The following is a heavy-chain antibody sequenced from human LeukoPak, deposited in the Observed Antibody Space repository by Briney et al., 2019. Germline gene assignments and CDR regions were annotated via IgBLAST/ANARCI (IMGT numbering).Heavy chain of an antibody. J-gene: IGHJ4*02. CDR1: GFTFYDYG. CDR3: ARGYCSSTSCYFDY. CDR2: INWNGGST. D-gene: IGHD2-2*01. V-gene: IGHV3-20*04. Sequence: GGSLRLSCAASGFTFYDYGMSWVRQAPGKGLEWVSGINWNGGSTGYADSVKGRFTISRDNAKNSLYLQMNSLRAEDTALYYCARGYCSSTSCYFDYWGQGTLVTVSS.